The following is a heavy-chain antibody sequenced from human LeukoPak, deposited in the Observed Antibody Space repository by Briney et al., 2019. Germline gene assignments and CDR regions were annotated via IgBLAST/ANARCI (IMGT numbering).Heavy chain of an antibody. CDR3: ARGAGSSPLGY. J-gene: IGHJ4*02. D-gene: IGHD6-13*01. V-gene: IGHV3-66*01. Sequence: PGRSLRLSCAASGFTVSSNSMSWVRQAPGRGLEWVSIMYSGGITSYADSVKGRFTISRDNSKNTLYLQMNSLRAEDTAVYYCARGAGSSPLGYWGQGTLVTVSS. CDR1: GFTVSSNS. CDR2: MYSGGIT.